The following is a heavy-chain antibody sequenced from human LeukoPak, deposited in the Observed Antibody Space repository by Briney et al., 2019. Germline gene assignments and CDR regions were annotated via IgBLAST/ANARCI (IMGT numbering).Heavy chain of an antibody. V-gene: IGHV4-59*08. Sequence: PSETLSLTCTVSGGSISSYYWSWIRQPPGKGLEWIGYIYYSGSTNYNPSLKSRVTISVDTSKNQFSLKLSSVTAADTAVYYCVRHLDTAMDGLDYWGQGTLVTVSS. CDR3: VRHLDTAMDGLDY. J-gene: IGHJ4*02. CDR2: IYYSGST. CDR1: GGSISSYY. D-gene: IGHD5-18*01.